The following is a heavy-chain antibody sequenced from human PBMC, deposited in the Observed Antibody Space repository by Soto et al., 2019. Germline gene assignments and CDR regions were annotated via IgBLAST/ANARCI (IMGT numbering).Heavy chain of an antibody. CDR1: GFTFSSYS. D-gene: IGHD6-19*01. CDR2: ISSSSSYI. CDR3: ARALLLAVAGTGTSLGMDV. V-gene: IGHV3-21*01. J-gene: IGHJ6*02. Sequence: EVQLVESGGGLVKPGGSLRLSCAASGFTFSSYSMNWVRQAPGKGLEWVSSISSSSSYIYYADSVKGRFTISRDNAKNSLYLQMNSLRAEDTAVYYCARALLLAVAGTGTSLGMDVWGQGTTVTVSS.